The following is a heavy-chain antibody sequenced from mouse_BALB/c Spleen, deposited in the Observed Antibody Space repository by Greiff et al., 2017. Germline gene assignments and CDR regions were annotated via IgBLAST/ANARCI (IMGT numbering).Heavy chain of an antibody. Sequence: EVQVVESGGGLVQPGGSLRLSCATSGFTFTDYYMSWVRQPPGKALEWLGFIRNKANGYTTEYSASVKGRFTISRDNSQSILYLQMNTLRAEDSATYYCARESLYDYAAYWGQGTLVTVSA. J-gene: IGHJ3*01. CDR3: ARESLYDYAAY. CDR2: IRNKANGYTT. CDR1: GFTFTDYY. V-gene: IGHV7-3*02. D-gene: IGHD2-4*01.